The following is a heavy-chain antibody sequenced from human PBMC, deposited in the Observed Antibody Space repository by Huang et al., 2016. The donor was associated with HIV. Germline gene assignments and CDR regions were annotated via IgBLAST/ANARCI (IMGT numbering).Heavy chain of an antibody. CDR2: KDYGSKWYN. D-gene: IGHD3-9*01. V-gene: IGHV6-1*01. Sequence: QVRLQQSGPGLLTPSQTLSLTCAISGDSFSANSVTWNWIRRSPSGGLEWLGRKDYGSKWYNDYDESVKSRITIDTDISKNHLSLQLKSVVPEDTAVYFCARGHDFYYDKTGYSFDYWGQGSLVTVST. CDR3: ARGHDFYYDKTGYSFDY. CDR1: GDSFSANSVT. J-gene: IGHJ4*02.